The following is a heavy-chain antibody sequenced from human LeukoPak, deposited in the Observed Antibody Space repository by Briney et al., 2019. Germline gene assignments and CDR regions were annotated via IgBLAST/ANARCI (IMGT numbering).Heavy chain of an antibody. J-gene: IGHJ5*02. CDR2: ISGSGHRT. CDR1: GFTFSSYG. Sequence: GGSLRLSCAASGFTFSSYGVSWVRQAPGKGLEWVSGISGSGHRTYYADSVKGRFTVSRDNSKKTLFLQMESLRGEDTAVYYCTKLPHRTLMRTDGSGFAWGQGTLVTVAS. D-gene: IGHD6-25*01. CDR3: TKLPHRTLMRTDGSGFA. V-gene: IGHV3-23*01.